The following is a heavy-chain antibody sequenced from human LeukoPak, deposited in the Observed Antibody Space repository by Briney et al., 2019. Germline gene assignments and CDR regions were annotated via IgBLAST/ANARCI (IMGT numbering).Heavy chain of an antibody. V-gene: IGHV3-23*01. CDR1: GFTFSSYA. Sequence: GGSLRLSCAASGFTFSSYAMSWVRQAPGKGLEWVSSLRGNGGSTEYVDSVRGRFVISRDNSKNTLFLQMNSLRAEDTAVYYCAKDARRTNGWYFFDYWGQGTLVTVSS. CDR3: AKDARRTNGWYFFDY. D-gene: IGHD6-19*01. CDR2: LRGNGGST. J-gene: IGHJ4*02.